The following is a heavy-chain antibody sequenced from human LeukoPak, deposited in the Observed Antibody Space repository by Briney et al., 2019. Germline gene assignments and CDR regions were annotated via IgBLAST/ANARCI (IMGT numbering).Heavy chain of an antibody. V-gene: IGHV4-59*01. CDR2: PCYSGST. D-gene: IGHD3-22*01. CDR1: SGSISSYY. J-gene: IGHJ3*02. Sequence: SETLSLTCTVSSGSISSYYWSWIRQPPGKGREWIGYPCYSGSTNYHPSLKSRVTISVDTSKNQFSLKLSSVTAADTAVYYCARWASYYYDSSGYDDAFDIWGQGTMVTVSS. CDR3: ARWASYYYDSSGYDDAFDI.